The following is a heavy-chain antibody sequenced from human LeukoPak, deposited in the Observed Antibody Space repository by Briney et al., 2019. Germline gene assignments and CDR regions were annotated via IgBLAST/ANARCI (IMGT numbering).Heavy chain of an antibody. CDR3: ARTYDFWSGQIDY. V-gene: IGHV4-39*01. CDR2: INYSGST. D-gene: IGHD3-3*01. J-gene: IGHJ4*02. CDR1: CGSISSSIYF. Sequence: SETLSLTCIVSCGSISSSIYFWGWIRQPPGTGLEWIGSINYSGSTYFNPSLKSRVTTSVDTSRNQFSLKLSSVTAADTAVYYCARTYDFWSGQIDYWGQGTLVTVSS.